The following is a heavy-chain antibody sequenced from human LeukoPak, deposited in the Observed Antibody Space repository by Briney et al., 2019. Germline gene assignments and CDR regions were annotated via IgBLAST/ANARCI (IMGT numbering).Heavy chain of an antibody. V-gene: IGHV3-23*01. CDR2: NSGSGRTT. D-gene: IGHD4-17*01. CDR1: GFTFSSYA. J-gene: IGHJ6*02. Sequence: GGSLRLSCAASGFTFSSYAMSWVRQAPGKGLEWVSTNSGSGRTTYYADSVRGRFTISRDKSKSTLYLQMNSLRAEDTAVYYCAKDRSYGDYFYCGMDVWGQGTTVTVSS. CDR3: AKDRSYGDYFYCGMDV.